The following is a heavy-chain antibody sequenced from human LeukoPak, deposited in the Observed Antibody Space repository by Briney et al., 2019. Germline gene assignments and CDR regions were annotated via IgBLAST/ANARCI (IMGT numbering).Heavy chain of an antibody. CDR2: IYPGDSDT. Sequence: GESLKISCKGSGYSFTSYWIGWVRQMPGKGPEWMGIIYPGDSDTRYSPSFQGQVTISADKSISTAYLQWSSLKASDTAMYYCARHPHCGGDCEPPFDYWGQGTLVTVSS. J-gene: IGHJ4*02. V-gene: IGHV5-51*01. CDR3: ARHPHCGGDCEPPFDY. CDR1: GYSFTSYW. D-gene: IGHD2-21*02.